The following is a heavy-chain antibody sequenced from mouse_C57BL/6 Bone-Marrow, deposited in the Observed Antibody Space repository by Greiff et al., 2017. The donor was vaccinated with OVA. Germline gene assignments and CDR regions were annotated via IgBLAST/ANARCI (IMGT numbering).Heavy chain of an antibody. CDR3: AYGKEGGRTGYYAMDY. Sequence: VQLQQSGAELARPGASVKLSCKASGYTFTSYGISWVKQRTGQGLEWIGEIYPRSGTTYYNEKFKGKATLTADKSSSTAYMELRSLTSEDSAVYFCAYGKEGGRTGYYAMDYWGQGTSVTVSS. V-gene: IGHV1-81*01. CDR1: GYTFTSYG. D-gene: IGHD2-1*01. CDR2: IYPRSGTT. J-gene: IGHJ4*01.